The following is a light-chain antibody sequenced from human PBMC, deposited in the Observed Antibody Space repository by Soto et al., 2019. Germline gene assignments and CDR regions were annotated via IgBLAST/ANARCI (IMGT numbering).Light chain of an antibody. CDR3: QQYGISPLT. CDR1: QSVSSNY. V-gene: IGKV3-20*01. Sequence: EIVLTQSPGPLSLSPGERATLSCRASQSVSSNYLAWYQQKPGQAPRLLIYGASSRAPGIPDRFIGSGSGTDFTLTISRLEPEDFAVYYCQQYGISPLTFGEGTKVEIK. CDR2: GAS. J-gene: IGKJ4*01.